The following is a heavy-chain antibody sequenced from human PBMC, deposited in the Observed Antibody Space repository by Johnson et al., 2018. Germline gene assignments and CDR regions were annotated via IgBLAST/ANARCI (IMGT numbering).Heavy chain of an antibody. Sequence: QVQLVQSGAEVKKPGASVKVSCKASGYTFTSSGIRWVRQAPGQGLEWMGWISAYNRNTKYAQKFQGRVTMTTDTSTRTAYMELRSLRSDDTAVYYCARRYYDSSGYEFQAPWGQGTLVTVSS. CDR2: ISAYNRNT. V-gene: IGHV1-18*01. J-gene: IGHJ1*01. CDR3: ARRYYDSSGYEFQAP. D-gene: IGHD3-22*01. CDR1: GYTFTSSG.